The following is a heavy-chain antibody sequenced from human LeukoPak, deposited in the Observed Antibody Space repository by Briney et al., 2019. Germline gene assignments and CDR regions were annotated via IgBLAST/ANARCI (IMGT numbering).Heavy chain of an antibody. CDR2: MNPYGGNT. CDR3: AIGTGGGSSWHFDY. Sequence: GVSVNVSCKASGCTFTSYYIIWVRQATGQGLEYMGWMNPYGGNTNYVEKFQGRVSMTKNTSITTAYMELTSLRSDDTAVYYCAIGTGGGSSWHFDYWGQGAMLTVST. J-gene: IGHJ4*02. D-gene: IGHD6-13*01. V-gene: IGHV1-8*01. CDR1: GCTFTSYY.